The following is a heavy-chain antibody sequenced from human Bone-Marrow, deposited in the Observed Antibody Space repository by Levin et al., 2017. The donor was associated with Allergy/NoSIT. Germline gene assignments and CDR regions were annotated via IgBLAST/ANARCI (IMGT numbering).Heavy chain of an antibody. CDR2: IMWNSARR. CDR3: VKDRSSVDNWNYGGPFES. Sequence: SLKISCEASGFTFNDFAMHWVRQIPGKGLEWVTGIMWNSARRAYADSVKGRFTISRDNGKKSIYLEMNALRVEETRLYYCVKDRSSVDNWNYGGPFESWGQGTLVTVSS. CDR1: GFTFNDFA. J-gene: IGHJ4*02. D-gene: IGHD1-7*01. V-gene: IGHV3-9*01.